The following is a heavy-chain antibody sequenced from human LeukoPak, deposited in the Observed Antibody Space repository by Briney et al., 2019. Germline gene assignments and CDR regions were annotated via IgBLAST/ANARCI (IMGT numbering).Heavy chain of an antibody. CDR2: ISSSGSTI. CDR3: ARDQLSYYYDTLPFFYYGMDV. J-gene: IGHJ6*02. CDR1: GFTFSSYE. Sequence: QPGGSLRLSCAASGFTFSSYEMNWVRQAPGKGLEWVSYISSSGSTIYYADSVKGRFITSRDNAKNSLYLQMNSLRAEDTAVYYCARDQLSYYYDTLPFFYYGMDVWGQGTTVTVSS. V-gene: IGHV3-48*03. D-gene: IGHD3-22*01.